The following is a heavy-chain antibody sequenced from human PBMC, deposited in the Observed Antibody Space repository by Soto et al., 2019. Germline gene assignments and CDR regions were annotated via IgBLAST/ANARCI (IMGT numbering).Heavy chain of an antibody. CDR2: IYYSGST. Sequence: QLQLQESCAGLVKPSETLSLTCTVSGGSISSSSYFWGWIRQPPGKGLEWIGSIYYSGSTYYNPSLKSRVTVSVDTSKNQFSLKLSSVTAADTAVYYCARHPSNFWFDPWGQGTLVTVSS. V-gene: IGHV4-39*01. CDR3: ARHPSNFWFDP. J-gene: IGHJ5*02. D-gene: IGHD4-4*01. CDR1: GGSISSSSYF.